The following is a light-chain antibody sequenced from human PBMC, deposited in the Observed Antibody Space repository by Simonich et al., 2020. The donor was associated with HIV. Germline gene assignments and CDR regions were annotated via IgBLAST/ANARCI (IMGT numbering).Light chain of an antibody. Sequence: QLVLTQSPSASASLGAPVKLTCTLSRGHSSYAIAWLQQRPEKGPRYLMKLNSDGSHSKGDGIPDRFSGSSSGAERYLTISSLQSEDEADYYCQTWGTGFWVFGGGTKLTVL. V-gene: IGLV4-69*01. CDR1: RGHSSYA. CDR2: LNSDGSH. J-gene: IGLJ3*02. CDR3: QTWGTGFWV.